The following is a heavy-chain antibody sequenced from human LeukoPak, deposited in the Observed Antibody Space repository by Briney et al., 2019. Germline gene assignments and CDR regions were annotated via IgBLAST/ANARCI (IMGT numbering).Heavy chain of an antibody. CDR3: ARVVFSAQQLNWFDP. CDR1: GYTFTGYY. Sequence: GASVKVSCKASGYTFTGYYMHWVRQAPGQGLEWMGWINPNSGGTNYAQKFQGRVTMTRDTSISTAYMELRSLRSDDTAVYYCARVVFSAQQLNWFDPWGQGTLVTVSS. CDR2: INPNSGGT. J-gene: IGHJ5*02. D-gene: IGHD6-13*01. V-gene: IGHV1-2*02.